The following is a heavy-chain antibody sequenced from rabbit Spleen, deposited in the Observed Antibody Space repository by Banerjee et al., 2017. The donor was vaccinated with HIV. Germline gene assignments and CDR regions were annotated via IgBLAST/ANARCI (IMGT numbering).Heavy chain of an antibody. CDR2: INTATGKD. D-gene: IGHD3-1*01. CDR3: ARDLASVVGWNFNL. V-gene: IGHV1S45*01. CDR1: GFSFSDRDV. J-gene: IGHJ4*01. Sequence: QEQLVESGGGLVKPEGSLTLTCKASGFSFSDRDVMCWVRQAPGKGLEWIACINTATGKDVYATWAKGRFTISRTSSTTVTLQLTSLTAADTATYFCARDLASVVGWNFNLWGPGTLVTVS.